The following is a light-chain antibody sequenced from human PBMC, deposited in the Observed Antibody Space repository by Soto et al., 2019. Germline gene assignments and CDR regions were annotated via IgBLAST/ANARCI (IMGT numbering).Light chain of an antibody. J-gene: IGLJ1*01. CDR1: SSNIGAGYD. CDR3: QSYDSSLSALYV. V-gene: IGLV1-40*01. CDR2: GNS. Sequence: QSVLTQPPSVSGAPGQRVTISCTGSSSNIGAGYDVHWYQQLPGTAPKLLIYGNSNRPSGVPDRFSGSKSGTSASLAINGLQAEDEADYYCQSYDSSLSALYVFGTGTKLTVL.